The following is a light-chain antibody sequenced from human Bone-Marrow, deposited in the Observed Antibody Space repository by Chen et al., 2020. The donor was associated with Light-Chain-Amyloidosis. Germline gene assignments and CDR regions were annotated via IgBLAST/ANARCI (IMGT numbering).Light chain of an antibody. J-gene: IGKJ5*01. Sequence: AMTQSPDSLCVSLGERATINCKSNRTLLSISNNKNHLAWYRQRPGQPPELLISWASSRTSGVPDRFSGSGSGTDFTLTITDLQPEDVAVYHCQQYYSTPTFGQGTRLDIK. V-gene: IGKV4-1*01. CDR1: RTLLSISNNKNH. CDR2: WAS. CDR3: QQYYSTPT.